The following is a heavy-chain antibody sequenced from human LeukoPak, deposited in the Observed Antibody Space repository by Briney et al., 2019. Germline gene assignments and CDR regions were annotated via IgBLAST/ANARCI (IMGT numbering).Heavy chain of an antibody. J-gene: IGHJ5*02. CDR3: ARVLRDLHYYGSGSGNWFDP. Sequence: PSETLSLTCTVSGGSISSYYWSWIRQPAGKGLEWIGRIYTSGSTNYNPSLKSRVTMSVDTSKNQFSLKLSSVTAADTAVYYCARVLRDLHYYGSGSGNWFDPWGQGTLVTVSS. D-gene: IGHD3-10*01. CDR2: IYTSGST. CDR1: GGSISSYY. V-gene: IGHV4-4*07.